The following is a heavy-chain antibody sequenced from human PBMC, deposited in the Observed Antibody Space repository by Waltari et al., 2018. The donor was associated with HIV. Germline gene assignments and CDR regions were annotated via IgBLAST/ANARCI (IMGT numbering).Heavy chain of an antibody. Sequence: QVQLVQSGAEVKKPGASVKVSCKASGYTVTSYGISWVRQAPGQGLEWMGWISAYNGHTNYAQKLQGRVTMTTDTSTSTAYMDPRSLRSDDTAFYYCARALWSGYCTPYYFDYWGQGTLVTVSS. V-gene: IGHV1-18*01. CDR2: ISAYNGHT. CDR1: GYTVTSYG. J-gene: IGHJ4*02. D-gene: IGHD3-3*01. CDR3: ARALWSGYCTPYYFDY.